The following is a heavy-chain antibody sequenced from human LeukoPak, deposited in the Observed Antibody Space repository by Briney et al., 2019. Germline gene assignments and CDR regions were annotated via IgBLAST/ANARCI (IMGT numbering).Heavy chain of an antibody. CDR3: ARDVLSGAPNY. V-gene: IGHV3-23*01. J-gene: IGHJ4*02. Sequence: PGGSLRLSCAAAGFTFSNYVMGWVRQAPGKGLEWVAVISGSGATTYYTDSVKGRLTISKDNSKNMLYLQLSSPRAEDTAVYYCARDVLSGAPNYWGQGTLVTVSS. D-gene: IGHD1-26*01. CDR2: ISGSGATT. CDR1: GFTFSNYV.